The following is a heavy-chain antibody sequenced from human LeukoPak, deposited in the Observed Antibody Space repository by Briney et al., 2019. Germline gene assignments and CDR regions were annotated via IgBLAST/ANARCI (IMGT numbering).Heavy chain of an antibody. V-gene: IGHV3-11*04. J-gene: IGHJ5*02. D-gene: IGHD3-16*01. CDR2: ISRGGSSI. CDR3: AHPPLGRFGESQPFDP. CDR1: GFSFSDYY. Sequence: GGSLRLSCAASGFSFSDYYMSWIRQAPEKGLEWVSSISRGGSSIYYADSVKGRFTVSRDNAKNSLYLQMNSLRAEDTAVYYCAHPPLGRFGESQPFDPWGQGALVTVSS.